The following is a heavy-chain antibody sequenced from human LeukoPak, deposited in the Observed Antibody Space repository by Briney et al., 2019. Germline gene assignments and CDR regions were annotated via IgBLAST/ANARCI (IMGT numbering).Heavy chain of an antibody. V-gene: IGHV1-3*01. D-gene: IGHD3-16*01. J-gene: IGHJ4*02. CDR3: ARDPWGSHPTTYCDY. CDR1: GYIFSTYS. CDR2: INVGYGDT. Sequence: GASVKVSCKASGYIFSTYSIHWVRQAPGQRLEWMGWINVGYGDTKYSRRFQDRVTITRDTSASTAYMELSSLGFEDTAVYYCARDPWGSHPTTYCDYWGQGTLVTVSS.